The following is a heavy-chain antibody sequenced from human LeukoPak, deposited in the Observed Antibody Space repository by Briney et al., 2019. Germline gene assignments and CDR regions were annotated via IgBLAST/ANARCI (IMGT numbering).Heavy chain of an antibody. CDR3: AAGRYSLF. Sequence: SGGSLRLSCIASGFTFNTYEMNWVRQAPGKGLEWVAYITGSGTTIYYPDSVKGRFTISKDNAKNSLFLQMNSLRVDDTAVYYCAAGRYSLFWGQGILVTVSS. J-gene: IGHJ4*02. CDR1: GFTFNTYE. CDR2: ITGSGTTI. V-gene: IGHV3-48*03. D-gene: IGHD2-2*02.